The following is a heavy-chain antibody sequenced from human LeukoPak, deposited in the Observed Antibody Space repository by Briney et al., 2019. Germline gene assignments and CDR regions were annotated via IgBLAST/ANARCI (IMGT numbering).Heavy chain of an antibody. CDR1: GFTFSSYA. D-gene: IGHD3-10*01. J-gene: IGHJ4*02. Sequence: PGGSLRLSCAASGFTFSSYAMSWVRQAPGKGLEWVSAISGSGGSTYYADSVKGRFTISRDNSKNTLYLQMNSLRAEDTAVYYWATHLITMVRGVITLYYFDYWGQGTLVTVSS. V-gene: IGHV3-23*01. CDR2: ISGSGGST. CDR3: ATHLITMVRGVITLYYFDY.